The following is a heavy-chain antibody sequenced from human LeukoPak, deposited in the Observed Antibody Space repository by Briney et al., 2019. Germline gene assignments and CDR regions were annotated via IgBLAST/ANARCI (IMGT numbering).Heavy chain of an antibody. V-gene: IGHV3-21*01. CDR3: ARASAGTSDLLDY. D-gene: IGHD6-13*01. CDR1: GFTFSTYR. CDR2: ITSSSSYI. J-gene: IGHJ4*02. Sequence: PGGSLRLSCAASGFTFSTYRMSWVRQAPGKGLEWVSSITSSSSYIYYADSLKGRFIISRDNAKNSLYLQMNSRRVKYTAVFYCARASAGTSDLLDYWGQGTLVTASS.